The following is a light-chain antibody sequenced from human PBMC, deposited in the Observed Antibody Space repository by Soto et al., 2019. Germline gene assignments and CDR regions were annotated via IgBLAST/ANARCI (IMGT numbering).Light chain of an antibody. J-gene: IGKJ4*01. V-gene: IGKV3D-15*01. CDR3: QQYNNWPGIT. CDR2: GAS. Sequence: EIVMTQSPATLSLSPGERANLSCRASQTDSSRLAWYQQKPGQAPRLLIYGASTRATGIPARFSGSGSGTEFTLTISSLQAEDFALYFCQQYNNWPGITFGGGTKVEI. CDR1: QTDSSR.